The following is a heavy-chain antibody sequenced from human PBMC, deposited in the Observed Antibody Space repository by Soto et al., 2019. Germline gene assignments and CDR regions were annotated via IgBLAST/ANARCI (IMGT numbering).Heavy chain of an antibody. D-gene: IGHD3-3*01. Sequence: GASVKVSCKASGYTFTSYGISWVRQAPGQGLEWMGWISAYNGNTNYAQKLQGRVTMTTDTSTSTAYMELRSLRSDDTAVYYCARDFTYYDFWSGYSTFDYWGQGTLVTVSS. J-gene: IGHJ4*02. CDR2: ISAYNGNT. CDR1: GYTFTSYG. V-gene: IGHV1-18*01. CDR3: ARDFTYYDFWSGYSTFDY.